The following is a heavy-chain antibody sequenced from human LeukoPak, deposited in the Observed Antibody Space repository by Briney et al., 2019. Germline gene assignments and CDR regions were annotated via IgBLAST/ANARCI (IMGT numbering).Heavy chain of an antibody. V-gene: IGHV3-7*03. CDR3: ARDLGISHSPNDY. J-gene: IGHJ4*02. D-gene: IGHD3-16*01. Sequence: ETLSLTCAVSGGSISSTNWWSWVRQAPGKGLEWVAIVKQDGSEKYYVDSVKGRFTMSRDNAKNSLYLQMNSLRAEDTALYYCARDLGISHSPNDYWGQGTLVTVSS. CDR2: VKQDGSEK. CDR1: GGSISSTNW.